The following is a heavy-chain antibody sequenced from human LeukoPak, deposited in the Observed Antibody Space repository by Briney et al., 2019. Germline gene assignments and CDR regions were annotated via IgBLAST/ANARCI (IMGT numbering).Heavy chain of an antibody. CDR3: GRKLGGGGNRGTPVDP. CDR1: GYRFTSYW. D-gene: IGHD3-16*01. CDR2: IHPGDSDT. J-gene: IGHJ5*02. Sequence: GESLQISCKGSGYRFTSYWIGWVRQMPGKGLEWMGIIHPGDSDTRYSPSFQGQVTISADKSISTAYLQWTSLKASDTALYYCGRKLGGGGNRGTPVDPWGQGTLVTVSS. V-gene: IGHV5-51*01.